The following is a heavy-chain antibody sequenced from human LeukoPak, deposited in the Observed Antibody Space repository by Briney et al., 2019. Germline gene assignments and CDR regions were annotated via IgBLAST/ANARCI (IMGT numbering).Heavy chain of an antibody. Sequence: QTGGSLRLSCAASGFTFSSYGMHWVRQAPGKGLEWVAVISYDGSNKYYADSVKGRFTISRDKSKNTLYLQMNSLRAEDTAVYYCAKSTLGSSWFDYWGQGTLVTVSS. CDR3: AKSTLGSSWFDY. D-gene: IGHD6-13*01. CDR2: ISYDGSNK. V-gene: IGHV3-30*18. J-gene: IGHJ4*02. CDR1: GFTFSSYG.